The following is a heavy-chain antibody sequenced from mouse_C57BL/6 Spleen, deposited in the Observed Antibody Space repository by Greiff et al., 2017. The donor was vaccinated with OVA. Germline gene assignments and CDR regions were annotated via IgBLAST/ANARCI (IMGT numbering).Heavy chain of an antibody. J-gene: IGHJ3*01. CDR1: GYTFTSYW. Sequence: QVQLQQPGAELVMPGASVKLSCKASGYTFTSYWMHWVKQRPGQGLEWIGEIDPSDSYTNYNQKFKGKSTLTVDKSSSTDYMQLSSLTSEDSAVYYCARDNGNSFAYWGQGTLVTVSA. D-gene: IGHD2-1*01. CDR3: ARDNGNSFAY. V-gene: IGHV1-69*01. CDR2: IDPSDSYT.